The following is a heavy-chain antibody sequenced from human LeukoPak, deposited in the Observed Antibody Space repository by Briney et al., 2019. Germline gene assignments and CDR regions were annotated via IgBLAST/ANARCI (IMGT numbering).Heavy chain of an antibody. CDR1: GGSIGSYY. D-gene: IGHD6-19*01. CDR2: IHSSGST. J-gene: IGHJ4*02. CDR3: ARGKVVAGTPGQNSWDY. V-gene: IGHV4-4*07. Sequence: SETLSLTCTVSGGSIGSYYWNWIRQPAGKRLEWIGRIHSSGSTKYNPSLKSRVTMSVDTSKNQFSLKLSSVTAADTAVYYCARGKVVAGTPGQNSWDYWGQGTLVTVSS.